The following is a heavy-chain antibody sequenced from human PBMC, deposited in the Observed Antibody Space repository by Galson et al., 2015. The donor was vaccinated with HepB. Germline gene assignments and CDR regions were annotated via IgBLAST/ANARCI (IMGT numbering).Heavy chain of an antibody. CDR3: AKDSASRIGDY. CDR2: INQDGSLR. V-gene: IGHV3-7*03. D-gene: IGHD2-15*01. J-gene: IGHJ4*02. Sequence: SLRLSCAASGVVFSSDWMTWVRQIPGKGLEWVANINQDGSLRQYVDSVKGRFTVSRNNAKNSLYLEMTSLRAEDTAVYYCAKDSASRIGDYWGQGALVTVSS. CDR1: GVVFSSDW.